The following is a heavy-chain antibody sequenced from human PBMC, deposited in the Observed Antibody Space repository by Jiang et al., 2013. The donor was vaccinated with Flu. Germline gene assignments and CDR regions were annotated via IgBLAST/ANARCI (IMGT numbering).Heavy chain of an antibody. CDR3: ARYSGYSDY. D-gene: IGHD5-12*01. J-gene: IGHJ4*02. Sequence: GSGLVKPSETLSLTCTVSGGSISSYYWSWIRQPPGKGLEWIGYIYYSGSTNYNPSLKSRVTISVDTSKNQFSLKLSSVTAADTAVYYCARYSGYSDYWGQGTLVTVSS. CDR1: GGSISSYY. V-gene: IGHV4-59*01. CDR2: IYYSGST.